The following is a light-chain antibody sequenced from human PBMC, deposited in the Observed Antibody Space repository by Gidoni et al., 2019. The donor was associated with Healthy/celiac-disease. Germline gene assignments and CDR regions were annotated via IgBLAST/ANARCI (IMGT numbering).Light chain of an antibody. CDR3: QQYYSYPST. CDR2: AAY. V-gene: IGKV1-8*01. CDR1: QGISSY. Sequence: ALRMTQSPSSFSASPGDSVTITCRASQGISSYLALYQQKPGKAPKLLTYAAYTLQSGVPSRFSGSGSGTDFTLTISCLQSEDFETYYCQQYYSYPSTFGQGTKVEIK. J-gene: IGKJ1*01.